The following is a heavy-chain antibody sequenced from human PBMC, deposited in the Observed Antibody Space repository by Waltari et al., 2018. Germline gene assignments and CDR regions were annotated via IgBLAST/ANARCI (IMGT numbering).Heavy chain of an antibody. CDR3: ALKGESYYFDY. J-gene: IGHJ4*02. D-gene: IGHD3-16*01. Sequence: QVQLVQSGAEVKKPGSSVKVSCKASGGTFSSYPISWVRQAPGQGLEWMGRIIPILGIANYAQKFQGRVTITADKSTSTAYMELSSLRSEDTAVYYCALKGESYYFDYWGQGTLVTVSS. V-gene: IGHV1-69*02. CDR1: GGTFSSYP. CDR2: IIPILGIA.